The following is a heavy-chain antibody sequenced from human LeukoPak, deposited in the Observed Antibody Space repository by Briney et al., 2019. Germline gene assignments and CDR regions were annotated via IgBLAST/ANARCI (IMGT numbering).Heavy chain of an antibody. CDR2: TNQYNPEID. CDR1: GGSLSGYY. J-gene: IGHJ5*02. D-gene: IGHD2-15*01. V-gene: IGHV4-34*01. Sequence: PSETLSLTCAVYGGSLSGYYWSWIRQSPGMGLEWIGETNQYNPEIDQYNPSLKSRVTISTDTSKNQFSLELRSVTAADTAVYYCARWSGATHDFDPWGRGTLVTVSS. CDR3: ARWSGATHDFDP.